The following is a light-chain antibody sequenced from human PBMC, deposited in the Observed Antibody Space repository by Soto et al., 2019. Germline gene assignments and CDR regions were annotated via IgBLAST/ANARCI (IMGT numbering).Light chain of an antibody. V-gene: IGKV3-20*01. Sequence: EIVLTQSPGTLSLSPGERATLSCRASQSVSSSYLAWYQQKPGQAPRLLIYGASSRATGIPDRFSGSGSGTTFTLTISRLEPEDFAVYYCTQYGSSPLTFGGGTKVEIK. J-gene: IGKJ4*01. CDR1: QSVSSSY. CDR3: TQYGSSPLT. CDR2: GAS.